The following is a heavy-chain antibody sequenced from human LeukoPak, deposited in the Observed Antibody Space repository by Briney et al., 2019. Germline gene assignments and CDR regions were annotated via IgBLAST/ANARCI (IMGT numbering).Heavy chain of an antibody. D-gene: IGHD4-23*01. CDR1: GYTFTGYY. CDR3: ARAVEGDAFDI. CDR2: ISAYNGNT. V-gene: IGHV1-18*01. J-gene: IGHJ3*02. Sequence: ASVKVSCKASGYTFTGYYIHWVRQAPGQGLEWMGWISAYNGNTNYAQKLQGRVTMTTDTSTSTAYMELRSLRSDDTAVYYCARAVEGDAFDIWGQGTMVTVSS.